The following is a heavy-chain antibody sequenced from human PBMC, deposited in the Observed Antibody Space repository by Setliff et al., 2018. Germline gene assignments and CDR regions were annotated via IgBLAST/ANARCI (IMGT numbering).Heavy chain of an antibody. CDR2: IFYNGNT. CDR1: GGTFSSYAI. D-gene: IGHD3-22*01. CDR3: ARASHSYGSPNWFDP. V-gene: IGHV4-31*03. J-gene: IGHJ5*02. Sequence: SCKASGGTFSSYAISWVRQAPGQGLEWMGYIFYNGNTFYNPSLQSRVTISVDTSKNQFSLKLTSLNAADSAVYYCARASHSYGSPNWFDPWGPGTLVTVSS.